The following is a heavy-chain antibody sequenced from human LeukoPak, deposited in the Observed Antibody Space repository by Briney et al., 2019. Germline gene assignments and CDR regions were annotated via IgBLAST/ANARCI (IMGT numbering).Heavy chain of an antibody. CDR3: ARASSKQLAGYLPDGFDI. V-gene: IGHV3-21*01. CDR1: GFTFSSYS. CDR2: ISSSGTYV. D-gene: IGHD3-9*01. J-gene: IGHJ3*02. Sequence: GGSLRLSCAASGFTFSSYSMNWVRQAPGKGLEWVSSISSSGTYVYYADSVKGRFTISRDNAKNSLSLQVSSLRADDAAVYYCARASSKQLAGYLPDGFDIWGQGTMVTVSS.